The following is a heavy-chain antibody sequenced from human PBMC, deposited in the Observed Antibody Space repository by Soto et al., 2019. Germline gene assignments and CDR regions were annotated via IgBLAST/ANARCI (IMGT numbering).Heavy chain of an antibody. J-gene: IGHJ6*02. CDR3: AKGLSYYGSKGMDV. Sequence: EVQLLESGGGLVQPGGSLRLSCAASGFTFSSYAMSWVRQAPGKGLEWVSAISGSGGSTYYADSVKGRFTISRDNSKNTLYLQMNSLRAEDTAVYYCAKGLSYYGSKGMDVWGQGTTVTVS. V-gene: IGHV3-23*01. D-gene: IGHD3-10*01. CDR1: GFTFSSYA. CDR2: ISGSGGST.